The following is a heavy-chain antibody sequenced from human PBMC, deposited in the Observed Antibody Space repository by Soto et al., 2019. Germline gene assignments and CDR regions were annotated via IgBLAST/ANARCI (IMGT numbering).Heavy chain of an antibody. D-gene: IGHD2-2*01. V-gene: IGHV3-74*01. J-gene: IGHJ5*02. CDR3: ARARPVGRNWFDP. CDR1: GFTFSSYW. CDR2: INSDGSST. Sequence: GGSLRLSCAASGFTFSSYWMHWVRQAPGKGLVWVSRINSDGSSTSYADSVKGRFTISRDNAKNTLYLQMNSLRAEDTAVYYCARARPVGRNWFDPWGQGTLVTVSS.